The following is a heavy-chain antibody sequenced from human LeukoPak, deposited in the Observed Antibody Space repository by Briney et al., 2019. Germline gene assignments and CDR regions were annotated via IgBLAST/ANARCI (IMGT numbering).Heavy chain of an antibody. V-gene: IGHV4-34*01. D-gene: IGHD6-6*01. Sequence: PSETLSLTCAVYGGSFSGYYWSWIRQPPGKGLEWIGEINHSGSTNYNPSLKSRVTISVDTSKNQFSLKLSSVTAVDTAVYYCARAPTGGQLVSNWFDPWGQGTPVTVSS. CDR2: INHSGST. J-gene: IGHJ5*02. CDR1: GGSFSGYY. CDR3: ARAPTGGQLVSNWFDP.